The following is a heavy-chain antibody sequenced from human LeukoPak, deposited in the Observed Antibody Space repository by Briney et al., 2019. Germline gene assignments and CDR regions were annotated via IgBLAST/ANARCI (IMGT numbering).Heavy chain of an antibody. CDR3: AGRGYSGYDNQRYYYYGMDV. CDR2: INHSGST. D-gene: IGHD5-12*01. CDR1: GGSFSGYY. V-gene: IGHV4-34*01. Sequence: PSETLSLTCAVYGGSFSGYYWSWIRQPPGKGLEWIGEINHSGSTNYNPSLKSRVTISVDTSKNQFSLKLSSVTAADTAVYYCAGRGYSGYDNQRYYYYGMDVWGKGTTVTVSS. J-gene: IGHJ6*04.